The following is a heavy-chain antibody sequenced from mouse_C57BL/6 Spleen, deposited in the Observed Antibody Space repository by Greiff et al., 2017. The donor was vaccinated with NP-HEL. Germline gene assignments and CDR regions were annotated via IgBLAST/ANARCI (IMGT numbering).Heavy chain of an antibody. CDR1: GYTFTSYW. V-gene: IGHV1-52*01. J-gene: IGHJ4*01. CDR2: IDPSDSET. Sequence: QVQLQQPGAELVRPGSSVKLSCKASGYTFTSYWMHWVKQRPIQGLEWIGNIDPSDSETPYNQKFKDKATLTVDKSSSTAYMQLSSLTSEDSAVYYCARGLRRYAMDYWGQGTSVTVSS. CDR3: ARGLRRYAMDY. D-gene: IGHD2-2*01.